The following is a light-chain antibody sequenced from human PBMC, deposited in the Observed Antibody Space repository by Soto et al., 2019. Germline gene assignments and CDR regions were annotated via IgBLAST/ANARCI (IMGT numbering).Light chain of an antibody. CDR2: KAY. J-gene: IGKJ1*01. V-gene: IGKV1-5*03. CDR3: QQYNSGWT. Sequence: DIQMTQSPSTLSATEGDRVTLTCRASQSISSWLAWYQQKPGKAPNLLIYKAYSLKSGVQSRFSGSGSGTESTLTISSLQPDDFATYYCQQYNSGWTFGQGTKVEIE. CDR1: QSISSW.